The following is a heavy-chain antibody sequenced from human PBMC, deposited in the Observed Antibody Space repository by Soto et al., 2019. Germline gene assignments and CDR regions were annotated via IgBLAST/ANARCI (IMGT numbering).Heavy chain of an antibody. CDR2: MRQDGREK. D-gene: IGHD2-15*01. V-gene: IGHV3-7*01. CDR1: GFTFSSYW. CDR3: ARDVDHNVVDTVLRPFDH. Sequence: PGGSLRLSCAASGFTFSSYWMSWVHQAPGKGLEWVANMRQDGREKYYVDYVKGRFTISRDNAKNSLYLQMNSLRVEDTAIYYCARDVDHNVVDTVLRPFDHWGQGTLVTVSS. J-gene: IGHJ4*02.